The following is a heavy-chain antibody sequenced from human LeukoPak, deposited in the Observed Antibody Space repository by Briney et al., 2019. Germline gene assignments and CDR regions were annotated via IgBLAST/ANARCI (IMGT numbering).Heavy chain of an antibody. Sequence: ASVKVSCKASGYTFTSYDINWVRQATGQGREWMGWMNPNSGNRGYAQKFQGRVTMTRNTSISTAYMELSSLRSEDTAVYYCARAPMEVVVPAADDYYYGMDVWGQGTTVTVSS. V-gene: IGHV1-8*01. CDR3: ARAPMEVVVPAADDYYYGMDV. CDR2: MNPNSGNR. D-gene: IGHD2-2*01. CDR1: GYTFTSYD. J-gene: IGHJ6*02.